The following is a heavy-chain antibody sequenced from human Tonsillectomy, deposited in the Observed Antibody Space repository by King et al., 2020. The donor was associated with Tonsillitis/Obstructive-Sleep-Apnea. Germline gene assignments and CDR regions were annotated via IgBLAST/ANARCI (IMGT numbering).Heavy chain of an antibody. CDR1: GFTFSDSH. CDR3: SRQTNSCHDF. V-gene: IGHV3-73*01. Sequence: VQLVESGGGLVQPGGSLKLSCAASGFTFSDSHMHWVRQAPGKGLEWVGHVRRKAKNFATAYAASVKGRFTISRDESKDTLYLEMNSLKIEDTAVYYCSRQTNSCHDFWGQGTRVTVSS. CDR2: VRRKAKNFAT. J-gene: IGHJ4*02. D-gene: IGHD4-11*01.